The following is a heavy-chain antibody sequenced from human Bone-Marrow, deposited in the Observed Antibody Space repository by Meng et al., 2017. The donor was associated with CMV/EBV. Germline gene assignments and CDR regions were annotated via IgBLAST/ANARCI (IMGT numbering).Heavy chain of an antibody. V-gene: IGHV4-30-4*08. CDR3: ARLVVPAAIRGNNWFDP. CDR1: SISSGDYS. CDR2: IYYSGST. Sequence: SISSGDYSWSWIRQPHGKGLEWIGYIYYSGSTYYNPSLKSRVTISVDTSKNQFSLKLSSVTAADTAVYYCARLVVPAAIRGNNWFDPWGQGTLVTVSS. J-gene: IGHJ5*02. D-gene: IGHD2-2*02.